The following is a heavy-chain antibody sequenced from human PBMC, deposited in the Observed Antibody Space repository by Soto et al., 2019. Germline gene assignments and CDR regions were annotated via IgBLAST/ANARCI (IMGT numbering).Heavy chain of an antibody. V-gene: IGHV4-34*01. CDR3: ARGRVLLWFGEGEIDY. Sequence: QVQLQQWGAGLLKPSETLSLTCAVYGGSFSGYYWSWIRQPPGKGLEWIGEINHSGSTNYNPSLKSRVTISVDTSKNQFSLKLISVTVADTAVYYCARGRVLLWFGEGEIDYWGQGTQVTVSS. D-gene: IGHD3-10*01. J-gene: IGHJ4*02. CDR1: GGSFSGYY. CDR2: INHSGST.